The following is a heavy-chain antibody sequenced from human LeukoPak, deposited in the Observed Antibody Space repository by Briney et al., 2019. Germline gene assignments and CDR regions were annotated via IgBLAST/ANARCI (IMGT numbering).Heavy chain of an antibody. CDR2: IYYSGST. CDR3: ARAWGSSSFYTGVMDV. J-gene: IGHJ6*02. Sequence: PSETLSLTCTVSGGSISSSSYYWGWIRQPPGKGLEWIGNIYYSGSTYYNPSLKSRVTISVDTSKNQFSLKLSSVTAADTAVFYCARAWGSSSFYTGVMDVWGQGTTVTVSS. D-gene: IGHD3-16*01. CDR1: GGSISSSSYY. V-gene: IGHV4-39*07.